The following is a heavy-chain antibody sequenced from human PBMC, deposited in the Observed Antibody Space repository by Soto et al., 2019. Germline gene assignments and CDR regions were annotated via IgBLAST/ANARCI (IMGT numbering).Heavy chain of an antibody. CDR2: MNSNGRST. CDR3: ARGGAVRANYYYGMDV. V-gene: IGHV3-74*01. D-gene: IGHD3-10*01. CDR1: EFTLSNYW. Sequence: TGGSLRLSCAASEFTLSNYWMHWVRQAPGKGLVWVSRMNSNGRSTNYADSVKGRLTISRDDATNTLYLQMNSLRPEDTGVYYCARGGAVRANYYYGMDVWGQGTTVTVSS. J-gene: IGHJ6*02.